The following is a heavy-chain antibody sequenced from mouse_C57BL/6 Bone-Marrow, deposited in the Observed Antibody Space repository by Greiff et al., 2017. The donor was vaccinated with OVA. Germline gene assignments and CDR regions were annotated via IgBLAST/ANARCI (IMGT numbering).Heavy chain of an antibody. Sequence: VQLQQSGAELVRPGTSVKVSCKASGYAFTNSLIEWVKQRPGQGLEWIGVINPGSGGTNYNEKFKGKATLTADKSSSTAYMQLSSLTSEDSAVYFCARGFFAYWGQGTLVTVSA. CDR1: GYAFTNSL. CDR2: INPGSGGT. V-gene: IGHV1-54*01. CDR3: ARGFFAY. J-gene: IGHJ3*01.